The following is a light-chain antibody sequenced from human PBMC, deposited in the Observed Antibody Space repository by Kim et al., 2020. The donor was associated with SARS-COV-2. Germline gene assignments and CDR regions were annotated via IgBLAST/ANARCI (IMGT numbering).Light chain of an antibody. CDR3: QVWDSSSDQYV. CDR1: SLGSES. Sequence: QGTTARITFWGNSLGSESVHWYQQMPGQAPVVVIHHDTDRPSGIPERFSGAKSGNTATLIISRVEAGDEADYYCQVWDSSSDQYVFGAGTKVTVL. CDR2: HDT. J-gene: IGLJ1*01. V-gene: IGLV3-21*04.